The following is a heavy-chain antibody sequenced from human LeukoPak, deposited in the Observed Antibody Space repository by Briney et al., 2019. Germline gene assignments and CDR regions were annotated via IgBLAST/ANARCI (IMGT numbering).Heavy chain of an antibody. CDR1: GSSINGYY. J-gene: IGHJ4*02. Sequence: KSSETLSLTCTVSGSSINGYYWSWIRQPPGKGLEWVGYVYFSGSTKYNPSLESRLTVSVGTSKNQFSLKLSSVTAADTAVYYCARSIAVAGTGIDYWGQGTLVTVSS. CDR2: VYFSGST. D-gene: IGHD6-19*01. CDR3: ARSIAVAGTGIDY. V-gene: IGHV4-59*01.